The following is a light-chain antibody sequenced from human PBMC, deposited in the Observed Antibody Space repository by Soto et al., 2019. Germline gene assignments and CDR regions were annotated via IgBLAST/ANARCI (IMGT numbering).Light chain of an antibody. Sequence: DIVLTQSPGTLSLSPGERATLSCRASQSVSSNYLSWYQQKPGQAPRLLVYGASNRATGIPDRFSGSGSGTDFTLTISRLEPEDIAVYCCQQYGTSPRTFGQGTKVDIK. CDR1: QSVSSNY. CDR3: QQYGTSPRT. CDR2: GAS. J-gene: IGKJ1*01. V-gene: IGKV3-20*01.